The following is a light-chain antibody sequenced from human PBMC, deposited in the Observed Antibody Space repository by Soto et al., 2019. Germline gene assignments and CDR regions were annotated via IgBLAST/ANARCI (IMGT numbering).Light chain of an antibody. J-gene: IGLJ3*02. CDR2: EDS. V-gene: IGLV2-23*01. CDR1: SSDVGSYKL. Sequence: QSALTQPASVSGSPGQSITISCTGTSSDVGSYKLVSWYQQPPGKAPKFMIYEDSKRPSGVSNRFSGSKSGNTASLTISGLQAEDEAEYYCCSYAGSSTWVFGGGTKLTVL. CDR3: CSYAGSSTWV.